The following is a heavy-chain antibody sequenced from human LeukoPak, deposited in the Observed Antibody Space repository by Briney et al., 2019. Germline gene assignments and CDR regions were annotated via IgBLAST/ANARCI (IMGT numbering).Heavy chain of an antibody. CDR1: GGTFISYA. V-gene: IGHV1-69*13. D-gene: IGHD3-3*01. Sequence: GASVKVSCKASGGTFISYAISWVRQAPGQGLEWMGGMIPIFGTANYAQKFQGRVTITADASTSTAYMELSSLRSEDTAVYYCARTYYDFWSGYYTADLARNWFDPWGQGTLVTVSS. J-gene: IGHJ5*02. CDR2: MIPIFGTA. CDR3: ARTYYDFWSGYYTADLARNWFDP.